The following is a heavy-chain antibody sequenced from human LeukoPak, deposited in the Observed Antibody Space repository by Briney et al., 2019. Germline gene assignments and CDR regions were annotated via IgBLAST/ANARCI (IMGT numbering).Heavy chain of an antibody. D-gene: IGHD2-2*01. Sequence: SETLSLTCTVSGDSISSYYWSWIRQPPGKGLEWIGNIYYIGSTYYNPSLKSRVTISVDTSKNQFSLKLSSVTAADTAVYYCARQGTWRGYCSSTSCLNFDYWGQGTLVTVSS. V-gene: IGHV4-39*01. J-gene: IGHJ4*02. CDR3: ARQGTWRGYCSSTSCLNFDY. CDR2: IYYIGST. CDR1: GDSISSYY.